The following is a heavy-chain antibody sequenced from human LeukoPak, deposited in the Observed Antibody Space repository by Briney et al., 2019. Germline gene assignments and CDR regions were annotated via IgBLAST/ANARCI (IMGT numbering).Heavy chain of an antibody. CDR3: ARRRPGLDAFDI. Sequence: SETLSLTCTVSGVSSSSSYWSWIRQPPGKGLEWIGYIFYTGDSNHNPSFKSRVSISLDTSKNQFSLKLSSVTAADTAVYYCARRRPGLDAFDIWGQGTMVTVSS. V-gene: IGHV4-59*08. D-gene: IGHD7-27*01. CDR1: GVSSSSSY. J-gene: IGHJ3*02. CDR2: IFYTGDS.